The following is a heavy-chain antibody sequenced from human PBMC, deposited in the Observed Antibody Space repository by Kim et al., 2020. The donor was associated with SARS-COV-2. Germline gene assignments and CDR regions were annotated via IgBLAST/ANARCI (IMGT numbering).Heavy chain of an antibody. Sequence: ANYARKCQGRATITADESTSTAYMELSSLRSEDTAVYYCARSDSSGYYDYWGQGTLVTVSS. D-gene: IGHD3-22*01. CDR3: ARSDSSGYYDY. J-gene: IGHJ4*02. CDR2: A. V-gene: IGHV1-69*01.